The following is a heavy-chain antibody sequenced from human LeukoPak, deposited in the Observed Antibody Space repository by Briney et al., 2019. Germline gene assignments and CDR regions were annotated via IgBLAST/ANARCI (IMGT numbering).Heavy chain of an antibody. CDR3: ARSGGGGDYFDY. J-gene: IGHJ4*02. CDR2: IKQGGSDK. D-gene: IGHD3-10*01. CDR1: GFTFTSYW. Sequence: GGSLRLSCAASGFTFTSYWMNWVRQAPGKGLEWVANIKQGGSDKYYVDSVKGRFTISRDNAKNSLYLQMNSLRAEDTALYYCARSGGGGDYFDYWGQGTLVTVSS. V-gene: IGHV3-7*04.